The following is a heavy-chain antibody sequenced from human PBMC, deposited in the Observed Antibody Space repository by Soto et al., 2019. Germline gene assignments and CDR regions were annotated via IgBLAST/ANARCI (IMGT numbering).Heavy chain of an antibody. CDR3: AFPDDSSGFDY. CDR1: GFTFSSYA. CDR2: ISGSGGST. Sequence: ELQLFESGGGLVQPGGSLRLSCAASGFTFSSYAMNWVRQAPEKGLEWVSSISGSGGSTYYTDSVKGRFTISRDNSKNTLYLQMNSLRAGDTAVYYCAFPDDSSGFDYWGQGTLVTVSS. J-gene: IGHJ4*02. V-gene: IGHV3-23*01. D-gene: IGHD3-22*01.